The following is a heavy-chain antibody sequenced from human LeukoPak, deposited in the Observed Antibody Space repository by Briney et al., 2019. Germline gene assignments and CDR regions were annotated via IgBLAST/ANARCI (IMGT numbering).Heavy chain of an antibody. CDR1: GGSVSSGSYY. J-gene: IGHJ4*02. CDR2: IYYSGST. V-gene: IGHV4-61*01. Sequence: KASETLSLTCTVSGGSVSSGSYYWSWIRQPPGKGLEWIGYIYYSGSTNYNPSLKSRVTISVDTSKNQFSLKLSSVTAADTAVYYRGRGGGSYTSYYFDYWGQGTLVTVSS. D-gene: IGHD1-26*01. CDR3: GRGGGSYTSYYFDY.